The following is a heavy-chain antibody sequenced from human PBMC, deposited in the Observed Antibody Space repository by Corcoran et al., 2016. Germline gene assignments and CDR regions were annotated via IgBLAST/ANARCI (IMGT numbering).Heavy chain of an antibody. J-gene: IGHJ3*01. CDR3: ARGWSGGIL. D-gene: IGHD2-15*01. Sequence: EVQMVESGGGLVQPGGSLRLSCAASGFTFSSYSMNWVRQAPGKGLQWVSYISSSGTTVYYADSVKGRFTNSRDNAENSLYLQMNSLRAEDTAVYFCARGWSGGILWGRGTMVTVSS. CDR2: ISSSGTTV. V-gene: IGHV3-48*01. CDR1: GFTFSSYS.